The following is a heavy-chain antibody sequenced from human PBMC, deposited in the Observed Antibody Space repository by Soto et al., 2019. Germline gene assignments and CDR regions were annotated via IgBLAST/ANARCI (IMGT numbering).Heavy chain of an antibody. CDR1: GFTFTSSA. CDR3: AALAARPLGFDY. Sequence: VKVSCKASGFTFTSSAMQWVRQARGQRLEWIGWIVVGSGNTNYAQKFQERVTITRDMSTSTAYMELSSLRSEDTAVYYCAALAARPLGFDYWGQGTLVTSPQ. J-gene: IGHJ4*02. CDR2: IVVGSGNT. D-gene: IGHD6-6*01. V-gene: IGHV1-58*02.